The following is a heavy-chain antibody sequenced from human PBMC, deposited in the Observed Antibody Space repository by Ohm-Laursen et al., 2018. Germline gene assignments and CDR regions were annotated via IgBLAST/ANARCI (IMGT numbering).Heavy chain of an antibody. CDR2: IRQDGSEI. Sequence: SLRLSCAASGFPLGRHWMSWVRQAPGKGLEWVANIRQDGSEIYYVDSVKGRFTISRDNAKSSLYLQMNSLRAEDTAVYYCARSHSGTNGGKFDRWGQGTRVTVSS. V-gene: IGHV3-7*01. J-gene: IGHJ4*02. CDR1: GFPLGRHW. CDR3: ARSHSGTNGGKFDR. D-gene: IGHD1-26*01.